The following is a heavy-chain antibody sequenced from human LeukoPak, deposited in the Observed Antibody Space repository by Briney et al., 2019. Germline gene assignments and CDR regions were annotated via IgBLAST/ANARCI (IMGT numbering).Heavy chain of an antibody. D-gene: IGHD4-17*01. CDR1: GFTFSSYA. V-gene: IGHV3-30*04. CDR3: ARDPGDYGDHFDY. CDR2: ISYDGSNK. J-gene: IGHJ4*02. Sequence: GGSLRLSCAASGFTFSSYAMHWVRQAPGKGLEWVAVISYDGSNKYYADSVKGRFTISRDNSKNTLYLQMNSLRAEDTAVYYCARDPGDYGDHFDYWGQGTLVTVSS.